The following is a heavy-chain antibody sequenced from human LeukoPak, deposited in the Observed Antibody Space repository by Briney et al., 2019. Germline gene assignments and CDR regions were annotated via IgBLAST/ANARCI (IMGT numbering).Heavy chain of an antibody. CDR3: ALSSSWYGGFFDY. V-gene: IGHV3-23*01. D-gene: IGHD6-13*01. CDR2: ISGSGGST. Sequence: PGGSLRLSCAVSGFTFSSYGMSWVRQAPGKGLEWVSAISGSGGSTYYADSVKGRFTISRDNSKNTLYLQMNSLRAEDTAVYYCALSSSWYGGFFDYWGQGTLVTVSS. J-gene: IGHJ4*02. CDR1: GFTFSSYG.